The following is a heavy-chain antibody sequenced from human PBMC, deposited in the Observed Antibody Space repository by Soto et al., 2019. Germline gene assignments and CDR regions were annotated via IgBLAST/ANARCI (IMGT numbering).Heavy chain of an antibody. CDR2: ISTRSDI. V-gene: IGHV3-21*01. Sequence: LRLSCAASGFTFSGYSMNWVRQAPGKGLEWVASISTRSDIYYADSVKGRFTISRDNAKNSVSLQMNSLRAEDTAVYYCAREETAWPLAYGLDVWGQGTTVTVYS. CDR1: GFTFSGYS. D-gene: IGHD2-21*02. J-gene: IGHJ6*02. CDR3: AREETAWPLAYGLDV.